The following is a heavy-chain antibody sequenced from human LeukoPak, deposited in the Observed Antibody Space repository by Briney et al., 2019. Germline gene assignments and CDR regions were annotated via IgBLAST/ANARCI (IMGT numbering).Heavy chain of an antibody. CDR2: IYPDDFDT. D-gene: IGHD2-21*01. CDR3: ARHADSGGLLFSSDY. Sequence: GESLKISCKGSGHSFTTYWIGWVRQMPGKGLEWMGIIYPDDFDTRYSPSFQGQVTISADKSISTAYLQWSSLKASDSAMYYCARHADSGGLLFSSDYWGQGTLVTVSS. V-gene: IGHV5-51*01. J-gene: IGHJ4*02. CDR1: GHSFTTYW.